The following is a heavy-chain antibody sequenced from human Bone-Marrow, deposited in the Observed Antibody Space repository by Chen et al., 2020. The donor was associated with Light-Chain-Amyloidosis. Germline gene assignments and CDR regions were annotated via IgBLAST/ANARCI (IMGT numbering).Heavy chain of an antibody. CDR2: ARGGDGPT. V-gene: IGHV3-23*04. D-gene: IGHD2-2*01. J-gene: IGHJ4*02. CDR3: AKDRCTSISCADFDY. Sequence: VHLVVSGGGLVEPGGCLRLSCGGSGLTLGNYPMTWVRQGPGKGLEWVSVARGGDGPTYYADSVRGRFTIYRDNSKNTLYLQMNSLRAEDTAVYYCAKDRCTSISCADFDYWGQGTLVTVSS. CDR1: GLTLGNYP.